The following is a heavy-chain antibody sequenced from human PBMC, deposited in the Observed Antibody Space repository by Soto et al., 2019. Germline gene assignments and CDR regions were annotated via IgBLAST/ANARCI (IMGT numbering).Heavy chain of an antibody. J-gene: IGHJ6*02. CDR2: IMPVFHTT. D-gene: IGHD6-25*01. V-gene: IGHV1-69*01. Sequence: QVQLVQSGAEVKKPGSAVKVSCQASGGTFNNFAFPWVRQAPGQGLEWLGGIMPVFHTTNIAQTFQDRITVTADDFTTTVYMEMTSLRYDDTAVYYCATATISPVSATLYHYGMDVWGQGTTVTVSS. CDR3: ATATISPVSATLYHYGMDV. CDR1: GGTFNNFA.